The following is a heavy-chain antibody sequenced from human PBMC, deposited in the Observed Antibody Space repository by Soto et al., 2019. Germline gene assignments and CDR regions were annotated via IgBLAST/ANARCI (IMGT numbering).Heavy chain of an antibody. CDR1: GFTFSTYS. D-gene: IGHD5-18*01. CDR2: ISSSSGYI. V-gene: IGHV3-21*01. CDR3: ARDRDRGMVLDV. Sequence: EVQLVESGGGLVKPGGSLRLSCTASGFTFSTYSMNWVRQAPGKGLEWVSSISSSSGYIYYADSLRGRFTISRDNAKNSLYLQMNSLRAEDTAVYYCARDRDRGMVLDVWGQGTTVTVSS. J-gene: IGHJ6*02.